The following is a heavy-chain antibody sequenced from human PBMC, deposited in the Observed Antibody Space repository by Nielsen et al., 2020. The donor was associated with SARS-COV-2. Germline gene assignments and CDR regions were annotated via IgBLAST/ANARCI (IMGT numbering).Heavy chain of an antibody. V-gene: IGHV1-69*01. D-gene: IGHD3-10*01. Sequence: WVRQAPGQGLEWMGGIIPIFGTANYAQKFQGRVTITADESTSTAYMELRSLRSDDTAVYYCARVYYYGSGSYWGYYYYYMDVWGKGTTVTVSS. CDR3: ARVYYYGSGSYWGYYYYYMDV. CDR2: IIPIFGTA. J-gene: IGHJ6*03.